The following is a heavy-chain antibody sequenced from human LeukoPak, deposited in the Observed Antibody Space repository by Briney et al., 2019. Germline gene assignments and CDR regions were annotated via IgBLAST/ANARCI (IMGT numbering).Heavy chain of an antibody. CDR1: GFTFSSYG. V-gene: IGHV3-53*01. CDR2: IYSGGST. CDR3: ARLRWFDP. Sequence: PGGSLRLSCAAPGFTFSSYGMHWVRQAPGKGLEWVSVIYSGGSTYYADSVKGRFTISRDNSKNTLYLQMNSLRAEDTAVYYCARLRWFDPWGQGTLVTVSS. J-gene: IGHJ5*02.